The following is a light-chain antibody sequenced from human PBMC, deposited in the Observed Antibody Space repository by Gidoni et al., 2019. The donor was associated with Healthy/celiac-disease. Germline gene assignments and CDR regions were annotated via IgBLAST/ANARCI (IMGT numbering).Light chain of an antibody. V-gene: IGLV3-25*03. CDR3: QSADSSGTYGV. Sequence: SYELTQPPSVSVSPGQTARITCSGDALPKQYAYWYQQKPGQAPALVIYKDSERPSGIPERFSGSSSGTTVTLTISGVQAEDEADYYCQSADSSGTYGVFGGGTKLTVL. J-gene: IGLJ3*02. CDR1: ALPKQY. CDR2: KDS.